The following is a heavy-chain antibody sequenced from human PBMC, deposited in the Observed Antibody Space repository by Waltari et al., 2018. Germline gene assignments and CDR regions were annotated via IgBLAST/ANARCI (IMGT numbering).Heavy chain of an antibody. CDR2: FSCSNSFM. Sequence: EVQLVESGGGLVKPGGSLRLSCAASGFTFSSYSMNWVRQAPGKGLWWVASFSCSNSFMYYGDSVKGRFTISRDNTKTSLYLKMNSLRAWDTDVYYCASGVGFGRSYYSGFDYWGQGTLITVSS. V-gene: IGHV3-21*01. CDR3: ASGVGFGRSYYSGFDY. J-gene: IGHJ4*02. CDR1: GFTFSSYS. D-gene: IGHD1-26*01.